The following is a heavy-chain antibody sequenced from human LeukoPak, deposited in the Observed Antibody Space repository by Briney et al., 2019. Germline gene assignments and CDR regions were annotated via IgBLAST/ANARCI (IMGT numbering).Heavy chain of an antibody. CDR3: ASSGRDYYYYYMDV. CDR1: GGTFSSYA. V-gene: IGHV1-69*13. Sequence: GASVKVSCKASGGTFSSYAISWVRQAPGQGLEWMGGIIPIFGTANYAQKFQGRVTITADESTSTAYMELSSLRSEDTAVYYCASSGRDYYYYYMDVWGKGTTVTISS. CDR2: IIPIFGTA. J-gene: IGHJ6*03. D-gene: IGHD3-10*01.